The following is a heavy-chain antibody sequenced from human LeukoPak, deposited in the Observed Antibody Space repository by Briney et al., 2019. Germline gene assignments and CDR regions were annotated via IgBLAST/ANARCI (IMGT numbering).Heavy chain of an antibody. Sequence: PGGSLRLSCAASGFTFSSYGMHWVRQAPGKGLEWVAVISYDGSNKYYADSVKGRFTISRDNSKNTLYLQMNSLRAEDTAVYYCARGLWRESGWYPLDYWGQGTLVTVSS. CDR1: GFTFSSYG. D-gene: IGHD6-19*01. V-gene: IGHV3-30*03. CDR3: ARGLWRESGWYPLDY. CDR2: ISYDGSNK. J-gene: IGHJ4*02.